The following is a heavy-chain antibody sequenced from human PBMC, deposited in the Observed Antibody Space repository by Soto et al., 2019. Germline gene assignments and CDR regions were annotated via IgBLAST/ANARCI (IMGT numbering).Heavy chain of an antibody. J-gene: IGHJ4*02. V-gene: IGHV4-31*03. CDR3: ARVEKGYGSRFDY. CDR2: IYYSGTT. D-gene: IGHD3-10*01. Sequence: PSETLSLTCTVSGGSIRSGGYYWTWIRHFPGKGLEWIGNIYYSGTTYYNPSLKSRLTMSVDTSKNQFSLRLNSVTAADTAVYYCARVEKGYGSRFDYWGQGTLVTVSS. CDR1: GGSIRSGGYY.